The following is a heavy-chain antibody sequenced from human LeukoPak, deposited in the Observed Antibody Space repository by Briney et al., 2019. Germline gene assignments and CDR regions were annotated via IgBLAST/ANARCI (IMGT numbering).Heavy chain of an antibody. CDR1: GFTFSRYW. CDR3: ARDYTMVRGVN. CDR2: IKQDGSAK. D-gene: IGHD3-10*01. J-gene: IGHJ4*02. V-gene: IGHV3-7*01. Sequence: GGSLRLSCAASGFTFSRYWMSWVRQAPGKGLEWVANIKQDGSAKYYVDSVKGRFTISRDNAKNSLYLQMNSLRAEDTAAYYCARDYTMVRGVNWGQGTLVTVSS.